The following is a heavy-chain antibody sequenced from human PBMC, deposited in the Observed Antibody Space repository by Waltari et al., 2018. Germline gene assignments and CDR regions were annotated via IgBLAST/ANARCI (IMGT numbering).Heavy chain of an antibody. V-gene: IGHV3-30*18. CDR2: ISYDGSNK. D-gene: IGHD5-18*01. CDR3: AKPSVDTAMDKFLPGYFDY. J-gene: IGHJ4*02. Sequence: GKGLEWVAVISYDGSNKYYADSVKGRFTISRDNSKNTLYLQMNSLRAEDTAVYYCAKPSVDTAMDKFLPGYFDYWGQGTLVTVSS.